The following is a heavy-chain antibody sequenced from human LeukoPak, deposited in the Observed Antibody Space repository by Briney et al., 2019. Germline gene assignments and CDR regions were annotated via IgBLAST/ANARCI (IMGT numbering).Heavy chain of an antibody. CDR1: GGSISSSSYY. Sequence: SETLSLTCTVSGGSISSSSYYWGWIRQPPGKGLEWIGSIYYSGSTYYNPSLKSRVTISVDTSKNQFSLKLNSVTAADTAVYYCARHRSKWLQSSFDYWGQGTLVIVSS. D-gene: IGHD5-24*01. CDR3: ARHRSKWLQSSFDY. CDR2: IYYSGST. J-gene: IGHJ4*02. V-gene: IGHV4-39*01.